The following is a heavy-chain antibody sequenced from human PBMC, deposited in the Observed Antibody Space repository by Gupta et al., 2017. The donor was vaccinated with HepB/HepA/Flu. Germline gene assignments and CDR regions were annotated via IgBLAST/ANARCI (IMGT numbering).Heavy chain of an antibody. CDR2: ISGSGGST. J-gene: IGHJ6*02. D-gene: IGHD2-15*01. V-gene: IGHV3-23*01. Sequence: EVQLLESGGALVEPGGSLRLSCAASGFTFSGYAMSWVRQAPGKGLEWVSVISGSGGSTYYADSVKGRYTISRDNSKNALFLQMDSLRDEDTAVYYCTIDCSDGSCYSRPGGMDVWGQGTTVTVSS. CDR1: GFTFSGYA. CDR3: TIDCSDGSCYSRPGGMDV.